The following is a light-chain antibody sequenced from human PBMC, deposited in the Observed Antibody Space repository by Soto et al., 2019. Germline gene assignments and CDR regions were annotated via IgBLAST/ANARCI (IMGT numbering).Light chain of an antibody. CDR3: QQYDDWPLT. CDR1: QSVTSK. Sequence: EIVMTQSPATVSVSPGEGATLSCRASQSVTSKLAWYQQKPGQAPRLLIYGASTRATGIPARFSGSGSGTEFTLTISSPQSEDFAVYYCQQYDDWPLTFGQGTKVEIK. V-gene: IGKV3-15*01. CDR2: GAS. J-gene: IGKJ1*01.